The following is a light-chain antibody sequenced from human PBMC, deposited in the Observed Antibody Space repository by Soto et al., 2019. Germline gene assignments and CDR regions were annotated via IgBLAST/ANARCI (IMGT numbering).Light chain of an antibody. J-gene: IGKJ4*01. CDR2: KAS. CDR1: QTISSW. V-gene: IGKV1-5*03. CDR3: KNYNSYSEA. Sequence: DIQMTQSPSTLSRSVCDRVTLTCRASQTISSWLAWYQQKPGKAPKLLIYKASTLKSGVPSRFSGSGSGTEFTLTISSLQPDDFATYYCKNYNSYSEAVGEGNKVAIK.